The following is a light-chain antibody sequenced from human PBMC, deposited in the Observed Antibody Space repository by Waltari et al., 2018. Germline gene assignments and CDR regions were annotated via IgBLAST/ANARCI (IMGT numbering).Light chain of an antibody. V-gene: IGLV2-18*02. J-gene: IGLJ3*02. CDR3: SSYTSSNTWV. Sequence: WYQQSPGTTPHHMICCVSNPPCGVPVRFSGSKSGHTASRNISGLQAEDEAEYYCSSYTSSNTWVCGGGTKLTVL. CDR2: CVS.